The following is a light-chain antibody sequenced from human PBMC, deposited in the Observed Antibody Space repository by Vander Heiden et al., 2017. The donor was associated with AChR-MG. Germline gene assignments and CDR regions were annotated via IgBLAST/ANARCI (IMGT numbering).Light chain of an antibody. CDR1: QTFSSY. Sequence: DVQMTQSPSSLSASVGDTVAITCRASQTFSSYLNWYQQKPGKAPNLLIYAASNLNSGVPSRFSGSGSGTGFTLTISSLQPEDVATYYCQQSYTYPPTFGEGTKVEIK. J-gene: IGKJ4*01. V-gene: IGKV1-39*01. CDR2: AAS. CDR3: QQSYTYPPT.